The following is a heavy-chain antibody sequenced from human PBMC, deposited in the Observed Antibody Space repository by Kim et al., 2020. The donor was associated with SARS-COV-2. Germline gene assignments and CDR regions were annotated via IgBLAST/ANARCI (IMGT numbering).Heavy chain of an antibody. J-gene: IGHJ4*02. D-gene: IGHD6-19*01. Sequence: SETLSLTCAVYVGSFSGYYWTWIRQPPGRGLEWIGEISHSGSTNYNPSLTSRVTISVDTSKNQFSLKLNSVTAADRGVNFCARGRYGSGRDYYFDYWGRG. V-gene: IGHV4-34*01. CDR3: ARGRYGSGRDYYFDY. CDR1: VGSFSGYY. CDR2: ISHSGST.